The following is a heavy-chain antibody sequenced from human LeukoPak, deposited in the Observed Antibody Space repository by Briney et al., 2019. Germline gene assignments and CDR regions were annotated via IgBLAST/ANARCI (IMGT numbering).Heavy chain of an antibody. CDR3: AKDFYGSGSYFPI. D-gene: IGHD3-10*01. Sequence: GRSLRLSCAASGFTFSSYGMHWVRQAPGKGLEWVAVISYDGSNKYYADSVKGRFTISRDNSKNTLYLQMNSLRAEDTAVYYCAKDFYGSGSYFPIWGQGTMVTVSS. CDR1: GFTFSSYG. V-gene: IGHV3-30*18. J-gene: IGHJ3*01. CDR2: ISYDGSNK.